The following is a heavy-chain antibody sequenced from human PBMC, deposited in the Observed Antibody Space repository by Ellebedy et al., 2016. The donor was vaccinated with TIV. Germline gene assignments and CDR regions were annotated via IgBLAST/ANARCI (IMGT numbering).Heavy chain of an antibody. Sequence: GGSLRLXXAASGFTFSSYGMHWVRQAPGKGLEWVAVISYDGSNKYYADSVKGRFTISRDNSKNTLYLQMNSLRAEDTAVYYCAKGNIVGGTGYWGQGTLVTVSS. CDR1: GFTFSSYG. CDR3: AKGNIVGGTGY. V-gene: IGHV3-30*18. J-gene: IGHJ4*02. CDR2: ISYDGSNK. D-gene: IGHD1-26*01.